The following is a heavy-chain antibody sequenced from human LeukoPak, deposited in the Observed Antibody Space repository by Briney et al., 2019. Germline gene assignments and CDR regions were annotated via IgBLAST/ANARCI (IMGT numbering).Heavy chain of an antibody. CDR3: ARSPDILTGENFDY. Sequence: ASVKVSCKPSGYTFTDFYIHWVRQAPGQGLEYMGRINTHNGGTVYALQFQGRLSMTRDTSISTAYMELQSLRSEDTAVYYCARSPDILTGENFDYWGQGTLVTVSS. CDR2: INTHNGGT. D-gene: IGHD3-9*01. V-gene: IGHV1-2*06. J-gene: IGHJ4*02. CDR1: GYTFTDFY.